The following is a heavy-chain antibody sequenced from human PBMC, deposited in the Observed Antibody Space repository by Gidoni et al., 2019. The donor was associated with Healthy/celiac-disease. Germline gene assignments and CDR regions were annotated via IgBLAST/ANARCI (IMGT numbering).Heavy chain of an antibody. CDR2: IYHSGST. D-gene: IGHD6-13*01. CDR3: ARGIAAAGGWFDP. Sequence: GSISSSNWWSWVRQPPGKGLEWIGEIYHSGSTNYNPSLKSRVTISVDKSKNQFSLKLGSVTAADTAVYYCARGIAAAGGWFDPWGQGTLVTVSS. V-gene: IGHV4-4*02. CDR1: GSISSSNW. J-gene: IGHJ5*02.